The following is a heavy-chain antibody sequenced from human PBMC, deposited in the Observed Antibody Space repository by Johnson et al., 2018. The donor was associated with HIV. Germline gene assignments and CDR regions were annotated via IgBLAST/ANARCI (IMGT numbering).Heavy chain of an antibody. Sequence: VQLVESGGGLIQPGGSLGLSCAASGFNVSTNNMNWVRPAPGQGLEWVSVTYSGGSTYYADSVKGRFTISRDNSKNTLYLQMNSLRAEDTAVYYCAKHSSGYRDAFDIWGQGTMVTVSS. V-gene: IGHV3-53*01. CDR3: AKHSSGYRDAFDI. CDR1: GFNVSTNN. J-gene: IGHJ3*02. D-gene: IGHD3-22*01. CDR2: TYSGGST.